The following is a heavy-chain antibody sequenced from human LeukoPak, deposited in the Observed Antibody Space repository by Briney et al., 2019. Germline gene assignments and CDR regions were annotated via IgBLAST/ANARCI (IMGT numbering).Heavy chain of an antibody. J-gene: IGHJ4*02. CDR3: ARGLYDSGDYHYGIRAYYFDT. D-gene: IGHD3-22*01. CDR2: IYSGGSI. CDR1: GFTVSSNY. Sequence: GGSLRLSCAASGFTVSSNYMSWVRQAPGKGLEWVSVIYSGGSIYYADSVKGRFTISRDNSKNTLYLQMNSLRAEDTAVYYCARGLYDSGDYHYGIRAYYFDTWGQGTLVSVSS. V-gene: IGHV3-53*01.